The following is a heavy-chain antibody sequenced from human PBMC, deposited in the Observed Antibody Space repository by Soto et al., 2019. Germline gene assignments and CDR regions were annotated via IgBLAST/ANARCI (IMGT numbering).Heavy chain of an antibody. V-gene: IGHV3-48*02. CDR1: GFTFSVYS. CDR3: ARSVGVHFDY. CDR2: ITSDTKTI. J-gene: IGHJ4*02. Sequence: EVQLVESGGDLVQRGGSLRLSCVASGFTFSVYSMNWVRQAPGKGLEWFSYITSDTKTIKYADSVKGRFTISRDNAKNSVYLPMNSRRDEDTAVYYCARSVGVHFDYWGQGTVVTVSS. D-gene: IGHD1-26*01.